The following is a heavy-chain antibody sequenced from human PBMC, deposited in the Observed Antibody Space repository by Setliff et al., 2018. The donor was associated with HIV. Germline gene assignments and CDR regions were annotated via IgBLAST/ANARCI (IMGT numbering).Heavy chain of an antibody. D-gene: IGHD1-26*01. Sequence: GGSLRLSCAASGFLCHTYWMSWVRQAPGKGLEWVANIKEDGSEKYYVDSVKGRFAISRDNAENSLYLQMNSLRAEDTAVYYCARDRYSGSSTDYWGQGTLVTVSS. J-gene: IGHJ4*02. CDR1: GFLCHTYW. CDR2: IKEDGSEK. V-gene: IGHV3-7*01. CDR3: ARDRYSGSSTDY.